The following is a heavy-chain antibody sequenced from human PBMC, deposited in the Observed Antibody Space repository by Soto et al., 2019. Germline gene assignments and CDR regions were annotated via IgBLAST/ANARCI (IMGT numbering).Heavy chain of an antibody. V-gene: IGHV4-31*03. CDR1: GGSISSGGYN. J-gene: IGHJ3*02. CDR3: ARAPDPWGEAVDI. D-gene: IGHD7-27*01. CDR2: IYYSGST. Sequence: QVQLQESGPGLVKPSQTLSLTCTVSGGSISSGGYNWSWIRQHPGKGLEWIGYIYYSGSTYYNASLESRVTISVDTSKNQFSLKLSSVTAADTAVYYCARAPDPWGEAVDIWGQGTMVTVSS.